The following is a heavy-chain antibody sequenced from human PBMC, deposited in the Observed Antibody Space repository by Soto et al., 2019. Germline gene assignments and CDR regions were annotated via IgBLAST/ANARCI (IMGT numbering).Heavy chain of an antibody. D-gene: IGHD2-15*01. CDR1: GGSFSGYY. V-gene: IGHV4-34*01. CDR3: ARGRCSGGSCYSSSVEGYFDY. Sequence: SETLSLTCAVCGGSFSGYYWSWIRQPPGKGLEWIGEINHSGSTNYNPSLKSRVTISVDTSKNQFSLKLSSVTAADTAVYYCARGRCSGGSCYSSSVEGYFDYWGQGTLVTVSS. CDR2: INHSGST. J-gene: IGHJ4*02.